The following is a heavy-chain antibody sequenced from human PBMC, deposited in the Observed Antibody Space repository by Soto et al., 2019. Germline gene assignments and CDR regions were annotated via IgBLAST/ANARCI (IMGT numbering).Heavy chain of an antibody. CDR3: AKDPTETTPWFDP. V-gene: IGHV3-23*01. CDR2: ISGSGGST. J-gene: IGHJ5*02. CDR1: GFIFSSYA. Sequence: EVQLLESVGGLVQPGGSLRLSCAASGFIFSSYAMSWVRQAPGKGLEWVSAISGSGGSTYHADSVKGRFTISRDNYKNTLYQQNNSLTTENTAVYYCAKDPTETTPWFDPLGQGTLVTVSS. D-gene: IGHD1-7*01.